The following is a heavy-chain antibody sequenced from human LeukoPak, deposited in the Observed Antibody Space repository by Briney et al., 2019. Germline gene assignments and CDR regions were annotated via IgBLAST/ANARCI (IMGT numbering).Heavy chain of an antibody. CDR2: ISYDGSNK. J-gene: IGHJ3*02. V-gene: IGHV3-30*18. Sequence: HPGGSLRLSCAASGFSFKTYAMHWVRQAPGKGLEWVAVISYDGSNKYYADSVKGRFTISRDNSKNTLYLQMNSLRAEDTAVYYCAKDQKVDTAISDIWGQGTMVTVSS. CDR3: AKDQKVDTAISDI. D-gene: IGHD5-18*01. CDR1: GFSFKTYA.